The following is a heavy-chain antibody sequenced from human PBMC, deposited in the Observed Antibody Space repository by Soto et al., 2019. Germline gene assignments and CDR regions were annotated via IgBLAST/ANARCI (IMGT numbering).Heavy chain of an antibody. Sequence: QVQLQESGPGLVKPSQTLSLTCTVSGGSISGYYWSWIRQHPGKGLEWIGYIYYTGTTYYNPSLKSPVTISVSTSKSQFSLRLSSVTAADTAMSYRASFYYDSSGYYNPSVYDAFDIWGQGTMVTVSS. CDR2: IYYTGTT. D-gene: IGHD3-22*01. CDR1: GGSISGYY. V-gene: IGHV4-31*01. J-gene: IGHJ3*02. CDR3: ASFYYDSSGYYNPSVYDAFDI.